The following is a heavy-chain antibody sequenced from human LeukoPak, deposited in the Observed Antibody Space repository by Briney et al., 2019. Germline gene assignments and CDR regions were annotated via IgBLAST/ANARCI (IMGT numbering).Heavy chain of an antibody. CDR2: ISYDGSNK. D-gene: IGHD2-8*01. CDR3: AKDLRVYAIQDYFDY. CDR1: GFTFSSYG. V-gene: IGHV3-30*18. Sequence: GGSLRLSCAASGFTFSSYGMHWVRQAPGKGLEWVAVISYDGSNKYYADSVKGRFTISRDNSKNTLYLQMNSLRAEDTAVYYCAKDLRVYAIQDYFDYWGQGTLVTVSS. J-gene: IGHJ4*02.